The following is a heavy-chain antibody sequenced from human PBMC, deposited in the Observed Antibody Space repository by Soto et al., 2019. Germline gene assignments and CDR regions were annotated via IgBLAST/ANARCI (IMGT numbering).Heavy chain of an antibody. V-gene: IGHV4-4*02. D-gene: IGHD6-13*01. CDR2: IYHCGST. CDR3: ARDQGSHPGA. Sequence: QVQLQESGPGLVRPSGTVSLTCAVSGVSISSDNWWCWVRQPPGKALEWIGEIYHCGSTNYNPSLKSRVTMSVVPSNDLFSLTLNSVTAADTAFYYCARDQGSHPGAWGQGTLVSVSS. CDR1: GVSISSDNW. J-gene: IGHJ4*02.